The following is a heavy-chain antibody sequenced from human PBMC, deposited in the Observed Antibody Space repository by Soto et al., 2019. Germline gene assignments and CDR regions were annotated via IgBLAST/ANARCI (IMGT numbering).Heavy chain of an antibody. D-gene: IGHD6-13*01. CDR1: GGSISSGDYY. V-gene: IGHV4-30-4*01. CDR2: IYYSGST. CDR3: AREGVREQLAPRTKPYYYYYGMDV. Sequence: SETLSLTCTVPGGSISSGDYYWSWIRQPPGKGLEWIGYIYYSGSTYYSPSLKSRVTISVDTSKNQFSLKLSSVTAADTAVYYCAREGVREQLAPRTKPYYYYYGMDVWGQVTTVTVSS. J-gene: IGHJ6*02.